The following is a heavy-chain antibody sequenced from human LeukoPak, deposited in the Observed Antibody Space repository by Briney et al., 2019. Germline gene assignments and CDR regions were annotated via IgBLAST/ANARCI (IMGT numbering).Heavy chain of an antibody. V-gene: IGHV4-59*12. J-gene: IGHJ5*02. CDR3: ARELKVYSSSSGWFDP. CDR1: GGSISSYY. CDR2: IYYSGST. Sequence: SETLSLTCTVSGGSISSYYWSWIRQPPGKGLEWIGYIYYSGSTNYNPSLKSRVTMSVDTSKNQFSLKLSSVTAADTAVYYCARELKVYSSSSGWFDPWGQGTLVTVSS. D-gene: IGHD6-6*01.